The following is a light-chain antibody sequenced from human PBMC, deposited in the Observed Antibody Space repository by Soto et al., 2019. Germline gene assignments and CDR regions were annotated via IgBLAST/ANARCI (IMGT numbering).Light chain of an antibody. Sequence: QPVLTQSSSASASLGSSVKLTCTLSSGHSSYIIAWHQQQPGKAPRYLMKLERSGSYNKGSGVPDRFSGSSSGADRYLTISNLQFVDEADYYCETWDINTHVVFGGGTKLTVL. CDR1: SGHSSYI. CDR2: LERSGSY. J-gene: IGLJ2*01. CDR3: ETWDINTHVV. V-gene: IGLV4-60*02.